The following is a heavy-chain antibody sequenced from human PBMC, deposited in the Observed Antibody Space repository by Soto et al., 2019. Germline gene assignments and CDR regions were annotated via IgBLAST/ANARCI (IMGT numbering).Heavy chain of an antibody. CDR3: AKDPTYSGSWLCFDY. CDR1: GFTFSSYA. D-gene: IGHD6-13*01. V-gene: IGHV3-23*01. J-gene: IGHJ4*02. Sequence: GGSLRLSCAASGFTFSSYAMSWVRQAPGKGLEWVSAISGSGGSTYYADSVKGRFTISRDNSKNTLYLQMNSLRAEDTAVYYCAKDPTYSGSWLCFDYWGQGTLVTVSS. CDR2: ISGSGGST.